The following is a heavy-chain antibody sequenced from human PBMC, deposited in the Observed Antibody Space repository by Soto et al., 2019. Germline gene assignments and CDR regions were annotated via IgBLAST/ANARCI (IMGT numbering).Heavy chain of an antibody. D-gene: IGHD3-22*01. V-gene: IGHV3-21*01. J-gene: IGHJ6*02. CDR3: ARIDDSSGSYGMDF. CDR1: GSTFNGNR. Sequence: LSLFCGGSGSTFNGNRMDLVRHSPGKGLECFSSISSSISYIYDADSVKGRFTTSRDNAKNSPYLQMNSLRAEDTAVYYCARIDDSSGSYGMDFWGQGITVTVS. CDR2: ISSSISYI.